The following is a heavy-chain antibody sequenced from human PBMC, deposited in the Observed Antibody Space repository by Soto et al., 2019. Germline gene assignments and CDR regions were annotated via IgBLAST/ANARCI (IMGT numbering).Heavy chain of an antibody. V-gene: IGHV5-51*01. CDR2: IYPGDSAP. CDR3: VSGSSCAFDI. J-gene: IGHJ3*02. D-gene: IGHD3-10*01. Sequence: GESLKISCKASGYIFTNYWIGWVRQIPGKGLEWMGIIYPGDSAPRYSPSFQGQVTISADKSISTAYLQWSSLKASDNGMYYYVSGSSCAFDIWGQGTMVTVSS. CDR1: GYIFTNYW.